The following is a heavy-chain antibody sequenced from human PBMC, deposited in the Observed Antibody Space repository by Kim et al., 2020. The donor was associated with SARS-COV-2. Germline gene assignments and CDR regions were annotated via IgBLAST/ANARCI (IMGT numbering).Heavy chain of an antibody. Sequence: SETLSLTCAVSGDSVATDFWTWVRQAPGKGLDWLGYVSYSGGSDYNPNLRGRLTISVDASRTHVSLRLTSLTAADTGVYFCARAHQLAPRGYGMDVWG. CDR1: GDSVATDF. J-gene: IGHJ6*02. CDR3: ARAHQLAPRGYGMDV. V-gene: IGHV4-59*02. CDR2: VSYSGGS. D-gene: IGHD1-1*01.